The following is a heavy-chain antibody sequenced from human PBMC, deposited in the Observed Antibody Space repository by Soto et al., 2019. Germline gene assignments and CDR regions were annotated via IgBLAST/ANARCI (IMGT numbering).Heavy chain of an antibody. CDR3: ARDFGWLGSDF. CDR2: ISYDGSNK. Sequence: PGGSLRLSCAASGVTFRISAVDWFRQAPGKGLEWVAVISYDGSNKYYTDSVKGRFTISRDNSKNTLYLQMNSLRTDDTAVYYCARDFGWLGSDFWGKGTLVTVSP. CDR1: GVTFRISA. V-gene: IGHV3-30-3*01. J-gene: IGHJ4*02. D-gene: IGHD5-12*01.